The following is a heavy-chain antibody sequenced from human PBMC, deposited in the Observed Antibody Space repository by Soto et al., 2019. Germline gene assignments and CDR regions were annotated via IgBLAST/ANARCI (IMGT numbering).Heavy chain of an antibody. J-gene: IGHJ6*02. D-gene: IGHD5-12*01. CDR1: GGTFSSYA. Sequence: ASVKVSCKASGGTFSSYAISWVRQAPGQGLEWMGGIIPIFGTANYAQKFQGRVTITADESTSTAYMELSSLRSEDTAVYYCARESKGSGYDYYYYYGMDVWGQGTTVTVSS. CDR2: IIPIFGTA. CDR3: ARESKGSGYDYYYYYGMDV. V-gene: IGHV1-69*13.